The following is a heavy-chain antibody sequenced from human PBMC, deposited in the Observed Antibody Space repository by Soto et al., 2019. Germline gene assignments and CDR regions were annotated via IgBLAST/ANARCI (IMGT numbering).Heavy chain of an antibody. CDR1: GYTFTSYG. J-gene: IGHJ5*01. CDR2: ISAYNGNT. CDR3: ARYIVATIGNWFDS. Sequence: ASVKVSCKASGYTFTSYGISWLRQAPGQGLEWMGWISAYNGNTNYAQKLQGRVTMTTDTSTSTAYMELRGLRSDDTAVYYCARYIVATIGNWFDSWGQGTLVTVSS. V-gene: IGHV1-18*04. D-gene: IGHD5-12*01.